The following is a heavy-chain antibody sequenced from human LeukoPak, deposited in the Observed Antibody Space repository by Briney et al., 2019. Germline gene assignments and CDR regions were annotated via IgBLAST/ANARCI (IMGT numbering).Heavy chain of an antibody. CDR1: GGSISSYY. CDR2: IYTSGST. Sequence: SETLSLTCTVSGGSISSYYWSWIRQPAGKGLEWIGRIYTSGSTNYNPSLKSRVTMSVDTSENQFSLKLSSVTAADTAVYYCAREGIVVVPAAIPAGFDYWGQGTLVTVSS. D-gene: IGHD2-2*01. J-gene: IGHJ4*02. CDR3: AREGIVVVPAAIPAGFDY. V-gene: IGHV4-4*07.